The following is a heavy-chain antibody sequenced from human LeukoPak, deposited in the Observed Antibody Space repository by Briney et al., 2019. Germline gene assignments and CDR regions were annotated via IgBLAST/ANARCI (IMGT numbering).Heavy chain of an antibody. D-gene: IGHD1-26*01. CDR1: GFTFSNYH. V-gene: IGHV3-48*01. CDR2: ITTTSSTI. CDR3: ASGWSFGLDY. Sequence: GGSLRLSCAASGFTFSNYHMNWVRQAPGKGLEWVSYITTTSSTIYYADSVKGRFTISRDNAKNSLYLQMNSLRAEDTAVYYCASGWSFGLDYWGQGTLVTVSS. J-gene: IGHJ4*02.